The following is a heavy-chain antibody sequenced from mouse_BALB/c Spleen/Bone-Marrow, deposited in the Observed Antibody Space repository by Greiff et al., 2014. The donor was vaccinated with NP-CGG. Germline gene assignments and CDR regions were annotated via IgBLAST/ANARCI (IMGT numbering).Heavy chain of an antibody. CDR2: IWADGST. D-gene: IGHD1-2*01. CDR1: GFSLTNYG. CDR3: ARITTATGAMDY. Sequence: VQVVESGPGLVAPSQGLSITCTVSGFSLTNYGVHWVRQPPGKGLEWLGVIWADGSTNYNSALMSRLSISKDNSKSQVFFKMNSLQTDDTAMYYCARITTATGAMDYWGQGTSVTVSS. V-gene: IGHV2-9*02. J-gene: IGHJ4*01.